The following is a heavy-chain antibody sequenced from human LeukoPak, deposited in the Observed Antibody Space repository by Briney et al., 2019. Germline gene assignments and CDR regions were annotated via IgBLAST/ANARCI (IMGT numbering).Heavy chain of an antibody. CDR1: GYSFTNYW. CDR2: IYPGDSDT. CDR3: ARRYSSSWYEGNYFDY. D-gene: IGHD6-13*01. Sequence: GESLKISCKGSGYSFTNYWIGWVRQMPGKGLEWMGIIYPGDSDTRYSPSFQGRVTISADKSISTAYLQWSSLKASDTAMYYCARRYSSSWYEGNYFDYWGQGTLVTVSS. J-gene: IGHJ4*02. V-gene: IGHV5-51*01.